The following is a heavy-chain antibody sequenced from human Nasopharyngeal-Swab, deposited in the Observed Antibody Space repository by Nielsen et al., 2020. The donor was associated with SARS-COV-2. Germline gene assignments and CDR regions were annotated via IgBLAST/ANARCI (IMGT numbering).Heavy chain of an antibody. Sequence: GESLKISCAGSGFTFSSSWLHWVRQAPGEGLVWVARLNGDATTVDYADSVKGRFTISRDNAKNTLYLQMNGLRDEDTAIYYCARAGEYRFDYWGQGTWSPSP. CDR3: ARAGEYRFDY. D-gene: IGHD7-27*01. CDR2: LNGDATTV. V-gene: IGHV3-74*01. CDR1: GFTFSSSW. J-gene: IGHJ4*02.